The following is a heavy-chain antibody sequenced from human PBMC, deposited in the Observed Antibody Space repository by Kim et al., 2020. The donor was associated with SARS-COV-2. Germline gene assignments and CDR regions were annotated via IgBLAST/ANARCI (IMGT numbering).Heavy chain of an antibody. CDR1: GGSISSYY. CDR3: ARGLGLQGGLWDL. CDR2: IYYSGST. Sequence: SETLSLTCTVSGGSISSYYWSWIRQPPGKGLEWIGYIYYSGSTNYNPSLKSRVTISVDTSKNQFSLKLSSVTAADTAVYYCARGLGLQGGLWDLWGRGTLVTVSS. D-gene: IGHD2-21*01. V-gene: IGHV4-59*13. J-gene: IGHJ2*01.